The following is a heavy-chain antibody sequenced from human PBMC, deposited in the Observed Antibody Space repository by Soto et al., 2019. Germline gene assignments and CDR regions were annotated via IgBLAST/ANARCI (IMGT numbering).Heavy chain of an antibody. V-gene: IGHV3-73*02. CDR3: TSPAWDIPRGYSYGSYYYYYYGMDV. Sequence: EVQLVESGGGLVQPGGSLKLSCAASGFTFSGSAMHWVRQASGKGLEWVGRIRSKANSYATAYAASVKGRFTISRDDSKNTAYLQMNILKTEDTAVYYCTSPAWDIPRGYSYGSYYYYYYGMDVWGQGTTVTVSS. J-gene: IGHJ6*02. CDR1: GFTFSGSA. D-gene: IGHD5-18*01. CDR2: IRSKANSYAT.